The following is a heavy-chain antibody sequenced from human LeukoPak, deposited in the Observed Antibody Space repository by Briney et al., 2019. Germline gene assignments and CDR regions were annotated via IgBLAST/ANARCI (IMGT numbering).Heavy chain of an antibody. CDR2: ISSSSSYI. CDR1: GFTFSSYS. J-gene: IGHJ4*02. V-gene: IGHV3-21*01. Sequence: PGGSLRLSCAASGFTFSSYSMNWVRQAPGKGLEWVSSISSSSSYIYYADSVKGRFTISRDNAKNSLYLQMNGLRAEDTAVYYCARDLAIAVAGMGNYWGQGTLVTVSS. D-gene: IGHD6-19*01. CDR3: ARDLAIAVAGMGNY.